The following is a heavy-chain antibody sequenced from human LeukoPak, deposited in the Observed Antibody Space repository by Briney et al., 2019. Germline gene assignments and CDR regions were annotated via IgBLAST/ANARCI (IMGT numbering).Heavy chain of an antibody. CDR3: VKVDSWTRFDY. D-gene: IGHD6-13*01. CDR1: GFTFSTYA. Sequence: GGSLRLSCAASGFTFSTYAMSWVRQAPGKGLEWVSAISGSGGSTYYADSVKGRFTISRDNSKNTLYLQMNSLRAEDTAIYYCVKVDSWTRFDYWGQGTLVTVSS. J-gene: IGHJ4*02. CDR2: ISGSGGST. V-gene: IGHV3-23*01.